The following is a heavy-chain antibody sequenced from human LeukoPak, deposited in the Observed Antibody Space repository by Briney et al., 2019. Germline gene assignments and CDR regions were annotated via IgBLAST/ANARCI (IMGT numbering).Heavy chain of an antibody. Sequence: VSVNVSCKASGCSFTGYYMLWVGQAPGQALEWMGWINPNSGGTNYAQKFQGRVTITRDTSISTAYMELSRLRSDDTAVYYCARDTGLGYLDYWGQGTLVTVSS. J-gene: IGHJ4*02. CDR3: ARDTGLGYLDY. V-gene: IGHV1-2*02. CDR2: INPNSGGT. D-gene: IGHD3/OR15-3a*01. CDR1: GCSFTGYY.